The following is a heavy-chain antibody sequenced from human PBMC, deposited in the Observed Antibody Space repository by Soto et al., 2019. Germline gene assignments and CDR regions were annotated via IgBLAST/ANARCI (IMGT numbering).Heavy chain of an antibody. CDR1: GLTVSSNY. V-gene: IGHV3-53*01. CDR3: ARETVQLERRFYYYGMDV. CDR2: IYSGGST. Sequence: GGSLRLSCAASGLTVSSNYMSWVRQAPGKGLEWVSVIYSGGSTYYADSVKGRFTISRDNSKNTLYLQMNSLRAEDTAVYYCARETVQLERRFYYYGMDVWCQGTTVTVSS. J-gene: IGHJ6*02. D-gene: IGHD1-1*01.